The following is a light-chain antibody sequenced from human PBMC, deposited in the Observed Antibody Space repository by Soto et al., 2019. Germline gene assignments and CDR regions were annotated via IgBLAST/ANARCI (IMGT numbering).Light chain of an antibody. Sequence: QSVLTQPPSASGSPGQSVTISCTGTSSDVGGYGYVSWYQQHPGKAPKLMIYEVTKRASGVPDRFSGSKSGNTASLTVSGLQAEDEADYYCSSYAGINIDVIFGGGTQLTVL. V-gene: IGLV2-8*01. CDR3: SSYAGINIDVI. CDR1: SSDVGGYGY. CDR2: EVT. J-gene: IGLJ2*01.